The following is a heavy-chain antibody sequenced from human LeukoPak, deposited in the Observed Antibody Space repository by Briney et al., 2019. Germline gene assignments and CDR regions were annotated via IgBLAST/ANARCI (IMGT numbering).Heavy chain of an antibody. Sequence: KPSQTLSLTCTVSGGSISSGSYYWGWIRQPPGKGLEWIGSIYYSGSTYYNPSLKSRVTISVDTSKNQFSLKLSSVTAADTAVYYCARGVQLPGGRELHAFDIWGQGTMVTVSS. CDR1: GGSISSGSYY. CDR3: ARGVQLPGGRELHAFDI. V-gene: IGHV4-39*07. CDR2: IYYSGST. D-gene: IGHD3-10*01. J-gene: IGHJ3*02.